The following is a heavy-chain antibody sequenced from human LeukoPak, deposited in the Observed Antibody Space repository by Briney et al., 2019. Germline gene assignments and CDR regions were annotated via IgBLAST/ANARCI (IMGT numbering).Heavy chain of an antibody. V-gene: IGHV1-69*13. J-gene: IGHJ6*02. Sequence: SVKVSCKASGGTFSSYAISWVRQAPGQGLEWMGGIIPIFGTANYAQKFQGRVTITADESTSTAYMKLSSLRSEDTAVYYCARDQVELLPPQYYYYGMDVWGQGTTVTVSS. CDR1: GGTFSSYA. CDR3: ARDQVELLPPQYYYYGMDV. CDR2: IIPIFGTA. D-gene: IGHD3-10*01.